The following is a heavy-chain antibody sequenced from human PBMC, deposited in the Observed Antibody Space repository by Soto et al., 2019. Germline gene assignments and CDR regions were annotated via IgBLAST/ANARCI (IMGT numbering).Heavy chain of an antibody. V-gene: IGHV4-59*01. J-gene: IGHJ6*02. Sequence: SETLSLTCTVSGGSISSYYWSWIRQPPGKGLEWIGYIYYSGSTNYNPSLKSRVTISVDTSKNQFSLKLSSVTAADTAVYYCARSTQDYYDSSGYRARLYYYYGMDVWGQGTTVTVS. CDR1: GGSISSYY. CDR2: IYYSGST. D-gene: IGHD3-22*01. CDR3: ARSTQDYYDSSGYRARLYYYYGMDV.